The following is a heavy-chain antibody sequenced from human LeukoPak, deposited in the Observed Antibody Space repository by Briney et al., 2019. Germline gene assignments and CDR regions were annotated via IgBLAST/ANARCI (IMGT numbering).Heavy chain of an antibody. CDR3: ARGGSTWYY. CDR2: IHSGGNI. Sequence: PGGSLRLSCAASGLSISDNYMSWVRQAPGKGLEWVSIIHSGGNIYYADSVKGRFTISRDNAKNSLFLQMNSLRAEDTAVYYCARGGSTWYYWGQGTLVTVSS. D-gene: IGHD5/OR15-5a*01. V-gene: IGHV3-53*01. J-gene: IGHJ4*02. CDR1: GLSISDNY.